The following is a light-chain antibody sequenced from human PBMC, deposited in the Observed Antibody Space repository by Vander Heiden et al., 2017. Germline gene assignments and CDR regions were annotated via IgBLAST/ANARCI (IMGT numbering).Light chain of an antibody. CDR3: QQIDSNPPVT. CDR2: AAS. J-gene: IGKJ4*01. V-gene: IGKV1-39*01. Sequence: DIQMTQSPSSLSASVGDRVTITCRASQSISSYLNWYQQKPGKAPKLLIYAASSLQSGVPSRFSGSVYGTDFTLTISSRQPEDFASYYCQQIDSNPPVTFGGGTKVEIK. CDR1: QSISSY.